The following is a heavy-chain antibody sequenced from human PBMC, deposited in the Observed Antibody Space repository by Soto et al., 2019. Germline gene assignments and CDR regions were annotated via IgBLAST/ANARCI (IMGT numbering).Heavy chain of an antibody. D-gene: IGHD5-12*01. V-gene: IGHV2-5*02. J-gene: IGHJ4*02. CDR3: AHRSRGYAYYFDQ. Sequence: HGLDLEWLALIFWDDDKWYSPSLRSRLTITEDTSKNQVVLTMTNMDPVDTATYYCAHRSRGYAYYFDQWGQGTLVTVSS. CDR2: IFWDDDK.